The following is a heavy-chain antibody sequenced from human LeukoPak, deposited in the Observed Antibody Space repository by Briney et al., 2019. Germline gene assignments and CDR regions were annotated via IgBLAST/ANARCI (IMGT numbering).Heavy chain of an antibody. CDR2: IYYSGTT. CDR1: GGSISSYY. D-gene: IGHD2-15*01. J-gene: IGHJ1*01. CDR3: AREDYCSGGSCYSGYFQH. Sequence: SETLSLTCTVSGGSISSYYWSWIRQPPGKGLEWIGYIYYSGTTNYNPSLKRRVTISEETSKNQFSLKLSSVTAADTAVYYCAREDYCSGGSCYSGYFQHWGQGTLVTVSS. V-gene: IGHV4-59*01.